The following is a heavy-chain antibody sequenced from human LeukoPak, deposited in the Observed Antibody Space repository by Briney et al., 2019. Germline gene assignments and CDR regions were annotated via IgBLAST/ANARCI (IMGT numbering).Heavy chain of an antibody. V-gene: IGHV2-5*01. CDR3: ARSYSDYDYFNNWFDP. CDR1: GFSLGSSEVG. J-gene: IGHJ5*02. Sequence: SGPTLVKPTQTLTLTCTFSGFSLGSSEVGVGWIRQPPGKALEWLALIYWNDDKRYSPSLKSRLTISKDTSKNQVVLTMTNMDPVDTATYYCARSYSDYDYFNNWFDPWGQGTLVTVSS. CDR2: IYWNDDK. D-gene: IGHD5-12*01.